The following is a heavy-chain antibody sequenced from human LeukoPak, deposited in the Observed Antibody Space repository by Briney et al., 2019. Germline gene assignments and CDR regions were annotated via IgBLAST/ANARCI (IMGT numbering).Heavy chain of an antibody. CDR1: GDSMNNYY. V-gene: IGHV4-4*07. D-gene: IGHD3-22*01. Sequence: SETLSLTCTVSGDSMNNYYWTWIRQPAGKGLECIGRLSSAGNTNYNPSLKSRLTMSVDTSKNQFSLSLSSVTAADTAVYYCARSSGYDSSGYRQLDHWGQGTLVTVSS. J-gene: IGHJ4*02. CDR2: LSSAGNT. CDR3: ARSSGYDSSGYRQLDH.